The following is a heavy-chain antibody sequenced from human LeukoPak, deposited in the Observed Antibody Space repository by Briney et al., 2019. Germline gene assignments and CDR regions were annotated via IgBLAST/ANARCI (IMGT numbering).Heavy chain of an antibody. V-gene: IGHV4-31*03. CDR2: IYYSGST. J-gene: IGHJ4*02. CDR1: GGSISSGGYY. Sequence: SETLSLTCTVSGGSISSGGYYWSWIRQHPGKGLKWIGYIYYSGSTYYNPSLKSRVTISVDTSKNQFSLKLSSVTAADTAVYYCARGKVPALDIVVVVAATYDYWGQGTLVTVSS. D-gene: IGHD2-15*01. CDR3: ARGKVPALDIVVVVAATYDY.